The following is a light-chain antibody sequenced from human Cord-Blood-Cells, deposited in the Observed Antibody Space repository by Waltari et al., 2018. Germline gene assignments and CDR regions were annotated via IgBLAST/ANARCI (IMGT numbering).Light chain of an antibody. CDR3: QQYYSTPLT. CDR1: QSVLYSSNNKNY. Sequence: DIVMTQSPDSLAVSLGERATINCKSSQSVLYSSNNKNYLAWYQQKPGQPPKLLIYWASTREAGVPDRFSCSGSGTDFTLTIISLQAEDVAVYYCQQYYSTPLTFGPGTKVDIK. CDR2: WAS. V-gene: IGKV4-1*01. J-gene: IGKJ3*01.